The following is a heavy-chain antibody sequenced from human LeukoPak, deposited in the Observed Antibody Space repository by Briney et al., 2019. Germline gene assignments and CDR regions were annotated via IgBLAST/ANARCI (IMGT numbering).Heavy chain of an antibody. CDR2: IIPIFGIA. D-gene: IGHD3-16*02. Sequence: SVKVSCKASGGTFSSYAISWVRQAPGQGLEWMGRIIPIFGIANYAQKFQGRVTITADKSTSTAYMELSGLRSEDTAVYYCARADRLSGPLDYWGQGTLVTVSS. CDR3: ARADRLSGPLDY. V-gene: IGHV1-69*04. CDR1: GGTFSSYA. J-gene: IGHJ4*02.